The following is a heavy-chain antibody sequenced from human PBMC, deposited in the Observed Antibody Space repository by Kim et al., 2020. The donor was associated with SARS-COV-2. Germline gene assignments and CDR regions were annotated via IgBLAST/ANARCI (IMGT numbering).Heavy chain of an antibody. CDR1: GFTFSSYA. J-gene: IGHJ6*02. CDR3: AKWLMFRGYSFSPAPTPNYYYGMDV. Sequence: GGSLRLSCAASGFTFSSYAMSWVRQAPGKGLEWVSAISGSGGSTYYADSVKGRFTISRDNSKNTLYLQMNSLRAEDTAVYYCAKWLMFRGYSFSPAPTPNYYYGMDVWGQGTTVTVSS. V-gene: IGHV3-23*01. D-gene: IGHD5-18*01. CDR2: ISGSGGST.